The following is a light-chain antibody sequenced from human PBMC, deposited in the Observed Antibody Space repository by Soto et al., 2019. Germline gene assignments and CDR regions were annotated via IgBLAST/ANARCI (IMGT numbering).Light chain of an antibody. Sequence: QSVLTQPPSVSGAPGQRVTISCTGSSSNIGAGYDVHWYQQFPGRAPTLLVYSNMNRPSGVPDRFSGSKSGTSVSLAITGLQSEDEADYYCQSSDSSLSGVVFGGGTKVTVL. J-gene: IGLJ2*01. CDR3: QSSDSSLSGVV. CDR2: SNM. CDR1: SSNIGAGYD. V-gene: IGLV1-40*01.